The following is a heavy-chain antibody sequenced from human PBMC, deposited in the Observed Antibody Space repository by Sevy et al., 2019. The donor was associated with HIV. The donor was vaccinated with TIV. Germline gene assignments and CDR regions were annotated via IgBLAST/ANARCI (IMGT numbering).Heavy chain of an antibody. Sequence: SEILSLTCTVSGDPVSSRIYYWGWVRQAPGKGLQWIGSIYYSGRTYSNPSLKSRVAISVDTSRKQLSLKMTSVTAADTAMYYCRRSEYTSSRVDHWGQGTLVTVSS. CDR2: IYYSGRT. CDR1: GDPVSSRIYY. J-gene: IGHJ4*02. CDR3: RRSEYTSSRVDH. V-gene: IGHV4-39*01. D-gene: IGHD6-6*01.